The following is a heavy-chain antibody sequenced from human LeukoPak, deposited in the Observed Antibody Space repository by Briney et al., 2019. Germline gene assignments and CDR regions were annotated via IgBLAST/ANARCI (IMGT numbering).Heavy chain of an antibody. D-gene: IGHD5-18*01. V-gene: IGHV4-38-2*02. Sequence: SETLSLTCTVSGYSISSGYYWGWIRQPPGKGLEWIGSIYHSGSTYYNPSLKSRVTISVDTSKNQFSLKLSSVTAADTAVYYCARGGDTAVPPNWFDPWGQGTLVTVSS. CDR1: GYSISSGYY. CDR2: IYHSGST. J-gene: IGHJ5*02. CDR3: ARGGDTAVPPNWFDP.